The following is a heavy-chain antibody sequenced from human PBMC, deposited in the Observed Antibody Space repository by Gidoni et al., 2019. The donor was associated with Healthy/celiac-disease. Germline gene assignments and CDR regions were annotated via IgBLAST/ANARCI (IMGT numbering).Heavy chain of an antibody. D-gene: IGHD3-22*01. Sequence: GKPSETLSLTCTVSGGSISSYYWSWIRQPPGKGLEWIGYIYYSGSTNYNPSLKSRVTISVDTSKNQFSLKLSSVTAADTAVYYCAGASNPLLPYAFDIWGQGTMVTVSS. V-gene: IGHV4-59*01. J-gene: IGHJ3*02. CDR2: IYYSGST. CDR1: GGSISSYY. CDR3: AGASNPLLPYAFDI.